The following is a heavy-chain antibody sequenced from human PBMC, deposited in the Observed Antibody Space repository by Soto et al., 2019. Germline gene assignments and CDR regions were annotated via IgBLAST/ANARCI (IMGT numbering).Heavy chain of an antibody. D-gene: IGHD2-2*03. CDR2: IYWDDDK. V-gene: IGHV2-5*02. CDR1: GFSLSTSGVG. CDR3: AHSRRHWISSPEEY. Sequence: QITLKESGPTLVKPTQTLTLTCTFSGFSLSTSGVGVGWIRQPPGKALEWLALIYWDDDKRYSPSLKSRLTITKDTSKNQVVLTMTNMNPVDTATYYCAHSRRHWISSPEEYWGQGTLVTVSS. J-gene: IGHJ4*02.